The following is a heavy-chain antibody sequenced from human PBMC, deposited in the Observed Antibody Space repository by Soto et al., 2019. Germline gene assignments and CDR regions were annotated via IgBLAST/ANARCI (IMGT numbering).Heavy chain of an antibody. V-gene: IGHV4-4*02. Sequence: ETLTLASAVHGISRSRANWWSCVRQPPGKGLEWIGEIYHTGSTNYNPSLKSRVTISVDKSRSQFSLKLSSVTAADTAVYDFARSPPYSSTSYAFDILGQGTMVT. J-gene: IGHJ3*02. D-gene: IGHD6-13*01. CDR2: IYHTGST. CDR1: GISRSRANW. CDR3: ARSPPYSSTSYAFDI.